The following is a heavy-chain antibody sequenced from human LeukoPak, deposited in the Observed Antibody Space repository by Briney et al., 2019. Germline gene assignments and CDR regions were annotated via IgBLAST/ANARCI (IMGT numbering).Heavy chain of an antibody. V-gene: IGHV3-23*01. CDR3: AKSFYSNYRFDH. D-gene: IGHD4-11*01. CDR1: GFTFSSYA. CDR2: ISGSGGST. Sequence: GGSLRLSCAASGFTFSSYAMSWVRQAPGKGLEWVSAISGSGGSTYYADSVKGRFTISSDNSKHTLYLQMNSLGAEDTAVYYCAKSFYSNYRFDHWGQGTLVTVSS. J-gene: IGHJ5*02.